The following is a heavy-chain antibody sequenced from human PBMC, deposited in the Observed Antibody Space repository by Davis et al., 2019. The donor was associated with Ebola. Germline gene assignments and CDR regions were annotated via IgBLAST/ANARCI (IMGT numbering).Heavy chain of an antibody. CDR2: ISYDGSNK. CDR1: GFTFSSYG. CDR3: ASPPEYCSSTNCPFGY. Sequence: GESLKISCAASGFTFSSYGMHWVRQAPGKGLEWVAVISYDGSNKYYADSVKGRFTISRDNSKNTLYLQMNSLRAEDTAVYYCASPPEYCSSTNCPFGYWGQGTLVTVSS. V-gene: IGHV3-30*03. D-gene: IGHD2-2*01. J-gene: IGHJ4*02.